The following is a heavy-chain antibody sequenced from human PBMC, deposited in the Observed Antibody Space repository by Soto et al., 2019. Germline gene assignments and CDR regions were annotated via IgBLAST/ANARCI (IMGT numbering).Heavy chain of an antibody. D-gene: IGHD3-10*01. V-gene: IGHV1-69*08. J-gene: IGHJ6*02. Sequence: QVQLVQSGAEVKKPGSSVKVSCKASGGTFSSYTISWVRQAPGQGLEWMGRIIPILGIANYAQKFQGRVTITADKSTSTAYRELSSLRSEDTAVYYCARDFLLWFGELLGYYGMDVWGQGTTVTVSS. CDR3: ARDFLLWFGELLGYYGMDV. CDR1: GGTFSSYT. CDR2: IIPILGIA.